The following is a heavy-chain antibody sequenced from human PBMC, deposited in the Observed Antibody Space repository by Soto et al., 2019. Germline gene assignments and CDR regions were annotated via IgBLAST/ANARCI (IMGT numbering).Heavy chain of an antibody. J-gene: IGHJ4*02. D-gene: IGHD2-8*01. Sequence: EVQLLESGGGLVQPGGSLRLSCAASGFTFSSYAMSWVRQAPGKGLEWVAVISGSGGSTYYADSVKGRFTISRDNSKNTVDQQLNSLRTDDKAVYYCAEAQGVQHSRVYAFDYWGQGTLVTVSS. CDR3: AEAQGVQHSRVYAFDY. CDR1: GFTFSSYA. CDR2: ISGSGGST. V-gene: IGHV3-23*01.